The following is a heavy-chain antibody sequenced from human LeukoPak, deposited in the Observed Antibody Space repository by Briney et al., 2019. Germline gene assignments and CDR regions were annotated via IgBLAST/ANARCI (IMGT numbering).Heavy chain of an antibody. J-gene: IGHJ6*04. CDR2: ISDSGSI. D-gene: IGHD5-24*01. CDR3: ARDLMAMTDV. CDR1: ADSMSDYD. V-gene: IGHV4-4*07. Sequence: PSETLSLTCKVSADSMSDYDWSWIRQPAGKGLEWIGRISDSGSINYNPSLKSRITMSVDTSKKQSSLKLSSVTAADTAVYYCARDLMAMTDVWGKGTTVTVSS.